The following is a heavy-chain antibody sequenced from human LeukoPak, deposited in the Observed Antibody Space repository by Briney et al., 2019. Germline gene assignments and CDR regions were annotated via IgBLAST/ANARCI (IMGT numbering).Heavy chain of an antibody. J-gene: IGHJ5*02. V-gene: IGHV1-18*04. CDR1: GYTFTSYG. CDR3: ARGVGYCSGGSCFNWFDP. CDR2: ISAYNGNT. D-gene: IGHD2-15*01. Sequence: ASVKVSCKASGYTFTSYGISWVRQAPRQGLEWMGWISAYNGNTNYAQKLQGRVTMTTDTSTSTAYMELRSLRSDDTAVYYCARGVGYCSGGSCFNWFDPWGQGTLVTVSS.